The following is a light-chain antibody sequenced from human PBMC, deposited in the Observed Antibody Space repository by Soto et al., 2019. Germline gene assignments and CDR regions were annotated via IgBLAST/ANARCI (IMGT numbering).Light chain of an antibody. CDR1: QSVSSTF. V-gene: IGKV3-20*01. J-gene: IGKJ4*01. Sequence: EIVLTQSPGTLSLSPGERATLSCRASQSVSSTFLAWYQQKPGQAPRLLIYDTSSRATGIPDRFSGSGSVTDFSLIISRLEPEDFAVYYCQHYGSSAPTLTFGGGTKVEIK. CDR3: QHYGSSAPTLT. CDR2: DTS.